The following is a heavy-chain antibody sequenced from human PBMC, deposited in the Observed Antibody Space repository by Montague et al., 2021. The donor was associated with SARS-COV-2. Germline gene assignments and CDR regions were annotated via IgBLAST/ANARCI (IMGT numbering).Heavy chain of an antibody. V-gene: IGHV3-23*03. CDR1: GFTFSSYA. Sequence: SLRLSCAASGFTFSSYAMSWVRQAPGKGLEWVSVIYSGGSSTYYADSVKGRFTISRDNSKNTLYLQMNSLRAEDTAVYYCATEMATIMADYWGQGTLVTVSS. J-gene: IGHJ4*02. CDR2: IYSGGSST. D-gene: IGHD5-24*01. CDR3: ATEMATIMADY.